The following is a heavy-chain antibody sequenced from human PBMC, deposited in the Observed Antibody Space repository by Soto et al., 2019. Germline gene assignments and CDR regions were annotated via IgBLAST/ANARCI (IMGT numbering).Heavy chain of an antibody. CDR1: GGSISSGDYY. CDR2: IYYSGST. CDR3: ARPSGPAAIPHDY. V-gene: IGHV4-61*08. Sequence: PSGTLSLTCTVSGGSISSGDYYWSWIRQPPGKGLEWIGYIYYSGSTNYNPSLKSRVTISVDTSKNQFSLKLSSVTAADTAVYYCARPSGPAAIPHDYWGQGTLVNVSS. D-gene: IGHD2-2*02. J-gene: IGHJ4*02.